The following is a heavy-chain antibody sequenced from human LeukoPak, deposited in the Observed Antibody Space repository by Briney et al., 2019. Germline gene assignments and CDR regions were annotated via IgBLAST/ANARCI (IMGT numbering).Heavy chain of an antibody. CDR3: ATKTDITIFYYMDV. J-gene: IGHJ6*03. CDR2: MNPNGGNT. Sequence: GASVKVSCKASGYTFTSYDINWVRQATGQGLEWMGWMNPNGGNTGYAQKFQGRVTMTRNTSISTAYMELSSLRSEDTAVYYCATKTDITIFYYMDVWGKGTTVTVSS. CDR1: GYTFTSYD. V-gene: IGHV1-8*01. D-gene: IGHD3-3*01.